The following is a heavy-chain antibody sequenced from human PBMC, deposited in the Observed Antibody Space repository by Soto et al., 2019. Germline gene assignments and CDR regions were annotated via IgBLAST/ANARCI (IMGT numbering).Heavy chain of an antibody. V-gene: IGHV4-34*01. CDR2: INHSGST. Sequence: QVQLQQWGAGLLKPSETLSLTCAVYGGSFSGYYWSWIRQPPGKGLEWIGEINHSGSTNYNPSLKSRVTISVDTSKDQFSLKLRSVTAADTAVYYCATNVFNYYDSSGLFYWGQGTLVTVSS. J-gene: IGHJ4*02. D-gene: IGHD3-22*01. CDR1: GGSFSGYY. CDR3: ATNVFNYYDSSGLFY.